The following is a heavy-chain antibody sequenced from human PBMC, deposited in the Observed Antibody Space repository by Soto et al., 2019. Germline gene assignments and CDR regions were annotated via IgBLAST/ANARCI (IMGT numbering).Heavy chain of an antibody. CDR3: ARDGEGAIAGALNI. J-gene: IGHJ3*02. Sequence: SETLSLTCTVSGGSVSDAFYYWSWIRQSPGKEMEWLGYIFYTGRVNYNPPLKSRVTHPVDTSKNHISLRLDSVTAADTAVYYCARDGEGAIAGALNIWGQGTMVTVSS. CDR1: GGSVSDAFYY. D-gene: IGHD7-27*01. V-gene: IGHV4-61*01. CDR2: IFYTGRV.